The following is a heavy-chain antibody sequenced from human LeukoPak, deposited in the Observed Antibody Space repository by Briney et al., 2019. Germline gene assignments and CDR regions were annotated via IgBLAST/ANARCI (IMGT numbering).Heavy chain of an antibody. CDR2: IYYSGST. J-gene: IGHJ3*02. CDR1: GGSISSGGYY. V-gene: IGHV4-31*03. Sequence: PSQTLSLTCTVSGGSISSGGYYWSWVRQHPGKGLEWIGYIYYSGSTYYNPSLKSRVTISVDTSKNQFSLKLSSVTAADTAVYYCARDGKIWAFDIWGQGTMVTVSS. D-gene: IGHD1-26*01. CDR3: ARDGKIWAFDI.